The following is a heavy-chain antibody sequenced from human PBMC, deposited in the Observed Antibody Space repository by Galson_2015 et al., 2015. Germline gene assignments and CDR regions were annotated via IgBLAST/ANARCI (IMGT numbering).Heavy chain of an antibody. J-gene: IGHJ4*02. CDR2: ISYDGSNK. D-gene: IGHD3-10*01. CDR1: GFTFSNHA. V-gene: IGHV3-30-3*01. CDR3: ASLSYYYQSGVGY. Sequence: SLRLSCAASGFTFSNHAMHWVRQAPGKGLEWVATISYDGSNKHYADSVKGRFTISRDNSKNTLYLQMNSLRAEDTAVYYCASLSYYYQSGVGYWGQGTLVTVSS.